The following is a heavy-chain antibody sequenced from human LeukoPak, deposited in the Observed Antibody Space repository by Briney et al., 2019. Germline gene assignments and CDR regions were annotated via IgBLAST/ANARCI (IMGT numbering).Heavy chain of an antibody. V-gene: IGHV1-24*01. J-gene: IGHJ4*02. CDR1: GGTFSSYA. CDR2: FDPEDGET. Sequence: ASVKVSCKASGGTFSSYAISWVRQAPGQGLEWMGGFDPEDGETICAQKFQGRVTMTEDTSTDTAYMELSSLRSEDTAVYYCATIAAAGTSPSYGGQGTLVTVSS. D-gene: IGHD6-13*01. CDR3: ATIAAAGTSPSY.